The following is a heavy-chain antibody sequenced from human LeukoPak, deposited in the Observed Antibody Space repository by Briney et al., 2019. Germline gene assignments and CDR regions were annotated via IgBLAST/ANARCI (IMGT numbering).Heavy chain of an antibody. V-gene: IGHV3-23*01. Sequence: GGSLRLSCAASGFTFSDSAMTWVRQAPGKGLEWVSLISASGVSTYYADSVKGRFTISRDNSKDTVYLQMNSLRAEDTAVYYCAKAGAAAGTKWYFDYWGQGSLVTVSS. CDR2: ISASGVST. D-gene: IGHD6-13*01. CDR1: GFTFSDSA. CDR3: AKAGAAAGTKWYFDY. J-gene: IGHJ4*02.